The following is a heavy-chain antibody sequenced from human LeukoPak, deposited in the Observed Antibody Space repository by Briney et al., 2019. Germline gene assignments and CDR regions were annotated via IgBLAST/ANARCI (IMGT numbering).Heavy chain of an antibody. D-gene: IGHD1-26*01. V-gene: IGHV1-2*02. J-gene: IGHJ5*02. CDR1: GYTFTAYY. CDR2: INPNTGDT. CDR3: ARGSGNYWFDP. Sequence: ASVKVSCKASGYTFTAYYIHWVRQAPGQGLEWMAWINPNTGDTNYAQKFQGRVIMARDRSISTAYMELSRLRSDDTAVYYCARGSGNYWFDPWGQGTLVTVSS.